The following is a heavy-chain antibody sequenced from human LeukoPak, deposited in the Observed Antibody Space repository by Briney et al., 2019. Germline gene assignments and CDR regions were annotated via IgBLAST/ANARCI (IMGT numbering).Heavy chain of an antibody. D-gene: IGHD1-26*01. CDR2: ISSDGSNK. V-gene: IGHV3-30-3*01. CDR3: ARDGVRGSDFFRAEDAFDI. J-gene: IGHJ3*02. CDR1: GFTFSSYA. Sequence: PGRSLRLSCAASGFTFSSYAMHWVRQAPGKGLEWVAVISSDGSNKYYADSVKGRFTITRDNSKNTLYLQMNSLRAEDTAVYYCARDGVRGSDFFRAEDAFDIWGQGTMVTVSS.